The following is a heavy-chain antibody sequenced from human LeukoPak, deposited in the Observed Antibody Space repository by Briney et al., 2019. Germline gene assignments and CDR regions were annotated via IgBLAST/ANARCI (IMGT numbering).Heavy chain of an antibody. J-gene: IGHJ6*02. V-gene: IGHV3-30*18. CDR1: GFTFSSYG. D-gene: IGHD3-22*01. Sequence: PGRSLRLSCAASGFTFSSYGMHWVRQAPGKGLEWVAVISSDGSNKYYADSVKGRFTISRDNSKNTLYLQMNSLRAEDTAVYYCAKFYDSSGYYLDYYYGMDVWGQGTTVTVSS. CDR3: AKFYDSSGYYLDYYYGMDV. CDR2: ISSDGSNK.